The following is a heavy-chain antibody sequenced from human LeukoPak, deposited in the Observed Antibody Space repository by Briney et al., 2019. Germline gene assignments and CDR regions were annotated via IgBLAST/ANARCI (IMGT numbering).Heavy chain of an antibody. CDR2: IFYSGST. Sequence: SETQSLSCTVSDDSISTHYWSWIRQPPGNGLEWIGYIFYSGSTNYNPSLKSRVTMSVDTSKNQFSLKLSSVTAADTAVYYCARGHYSYDLWGRGTLVTVSS. CDR1: DDSISTHY. V-gene: IGHV4-59*11. J-gene: IGHJ2*01. D-gene: IGHD3-16*01. CDR3: ARGHYSYDL.